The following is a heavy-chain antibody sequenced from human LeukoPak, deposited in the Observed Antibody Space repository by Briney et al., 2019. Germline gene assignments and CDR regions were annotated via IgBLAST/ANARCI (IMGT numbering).Heavy chain of an antibody. V-gene: IGHV3-23*01. CDR1: GFIFSSYA. CDR2: ISGSGGTT. CDR3: AKEAADIVVEPAAMMDS. D-gene: IGHD2-2*01. J-gene: IGHJ5*01. Sequence: GGSLRLSCAASGFIFSSYAMSWVRQAPGKGLEWVSAISGSGGTTYYANSVKGRFTISRDNSKNTLYLQMNSLRAEDTAVYYCAKEAADIVVEPAAMMDSWGQGTLVTVSS.